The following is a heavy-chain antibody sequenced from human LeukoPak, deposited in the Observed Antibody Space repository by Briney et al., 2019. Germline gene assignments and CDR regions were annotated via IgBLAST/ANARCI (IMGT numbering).Heavy chain of an antibody. CDR2: IIPIFGTA. Sequence: GASVKVSCKASGGTFSSYAISWVRQAPGQGLEWTGRIIPIFGTANYAQKFQGRVTITADKSTSTAYMELSSLRSEDTAVYYCARNVERYSGSYPFDYWGQGTLVTVSS. J-gene: IGHJ4*02. V-gene: IGHV1-69*06. CDR1: GGTFSSYA. D-gene: IGHD1-26*01. CDR3: ARNVERYSGSYPFDY.